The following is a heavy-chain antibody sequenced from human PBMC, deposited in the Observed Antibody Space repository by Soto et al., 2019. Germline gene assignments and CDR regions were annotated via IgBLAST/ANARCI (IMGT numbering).Heavy chain of an antibody. CDR1: GYTLTELS. CDR3: ATRRGCTNGVCYTGATNAFDY. V-gene: IGHV1-24*01. Sequence: ASVKVSCKASGYTLTELSMHWVRQAPGKGLEWIGGFDPEDGETTYAQKFQGRVTMTEDTSTDTAYMELSSLRSEDTAVYYCATRRGCTNGVCYTGATNAFDYWGQGTLVTVSS. D-gene: IGHD2-8*01. CDR2: FDPEDGET. J-gene: IGHJ4*02.